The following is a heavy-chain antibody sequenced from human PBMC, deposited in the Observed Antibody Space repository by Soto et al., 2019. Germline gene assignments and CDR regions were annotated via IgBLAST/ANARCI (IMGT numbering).Heavy chain of an antibody. CDR3: ARMASFGSLNWFDP. Sequence: ASVKVSCKASGYIFTNNDVSWVRQATGQGLEWMGWMNPGSGDTGYAQKFQGRVTMTRNISIATAYMELSSLRADDTAIYYCARMASFGSLNWFDPWGQGTLVTVPS. CDR2: MNPGSGDT. CDR1: GYIFTNND. J-gene: IGHJ5*02. V-gene: IGHV1-8*01. D-gene: IGHD5-18*01.